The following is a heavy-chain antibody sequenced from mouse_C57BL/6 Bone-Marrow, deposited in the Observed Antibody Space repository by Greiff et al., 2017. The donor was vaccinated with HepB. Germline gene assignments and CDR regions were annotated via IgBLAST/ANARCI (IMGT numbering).Heavy chain of an antibody. Sequence: VKLMESGAELVRPGTSVKVSCKASGYAFTNYLIEWVKQRPGQGLEWIGVINPGSGGTNYNEKFKGKATLTADKSSSTAYIQLSSLTSEDAAVYFCARRTTRGYAMDYWGQGTSVTVSS. J-gene: IGHJ4*01. CDR1: GYAFTNYL. CDR2: INPGSGGT. D-gene: IGHD5-5*01. CDR3: ARRTTRGYAMDY. V-gene: IGHV1-54*01.